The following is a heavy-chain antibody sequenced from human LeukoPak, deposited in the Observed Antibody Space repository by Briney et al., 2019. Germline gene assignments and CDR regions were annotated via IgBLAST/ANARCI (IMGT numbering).Heavy chain of an antibody. D-gene: IGHD4-17*01. CDR2: ISWNSGSI. V-gene: IGHV3-9*01. CDR1: GFTFDDYA. CDR3: AKDRKTTVTNWFDP. J-gene: IGHJ5*02. Sequence: GGSLRLSCAASGFTFDDYAMHWVRQAPGKGLEGVSGISWNSGSIVYADSVKGRFTISRDNAKNSLYLQMNSLRAEDTALYYCAKDRKTTVTNWFDPWGQGTLVTVSS.